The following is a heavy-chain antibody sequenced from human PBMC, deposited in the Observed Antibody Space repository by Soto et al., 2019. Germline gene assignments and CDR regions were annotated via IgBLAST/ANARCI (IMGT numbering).Heavy chain of an antibody. CDR1: GFTFSSYA. Sequence: EVQLLESGGGLVQPGGSLRLSCASSGFTFSSYAMSWVRQAPGKGLEWVSVIRSSGDRTYYSYSVKGRFTISRDNSKNTLYMQMNSLRAEDTAVYYCAKQQGPRTPYYYAMDVWGQGTTVTVSS. J-gene: IGHJ6*02. CDR3: AKQQGPRTPYYYAMDV. V-gene: IGHV3-23*01. CDR2: IRSSGDRT.